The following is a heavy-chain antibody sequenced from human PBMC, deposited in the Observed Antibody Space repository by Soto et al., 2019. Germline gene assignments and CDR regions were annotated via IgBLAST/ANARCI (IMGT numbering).Heavy chain of an antibody. CDR2: ISVRGAT. CDR3: AKGVTATIRVGFAY. CDR1: GFNFGSCA. D-gene: IGHD4-4*01. Sequence: EVQLLESGGGLVQPGESQRLSCVASGFNFGSCAMGWVRQPPGKGLEWVSAISVRGATYYADSAKGRFTISRDKSKNTLSLQMDSLRVEDTATYYWAKGVTATIRVGFAYWGRGMVVTVSS. V-gene: IGHV3-23*01. J-gene: IGHJ4*02.